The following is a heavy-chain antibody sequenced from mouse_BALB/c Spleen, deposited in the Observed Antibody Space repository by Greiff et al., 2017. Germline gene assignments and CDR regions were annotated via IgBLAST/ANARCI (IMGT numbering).Heavy chain of an antibody. V-gene: IGHV5-6*01. CDR1: GFTFSSYG. J-gene: IGHJ3*01. D-gene: IGHD2-14*01. Sequence: EVMLVESGGDLVKPGGSLKLSCAASGFTFSSYGMSWVRQTPDKRLEWVATISSGGSYTYYPDSVKGRFTISRDNAKNTLYLQMSSLKSEDTAMYYYAREDYRYSWFAYWGQGTLVTVSA. CDR2: ISSGGSYT. CDR3: AREDYRYSWFAY.